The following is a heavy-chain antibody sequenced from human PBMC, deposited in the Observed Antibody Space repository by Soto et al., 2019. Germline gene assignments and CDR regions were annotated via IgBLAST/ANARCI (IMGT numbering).Heavy chain of an antibody. D-gene: IGHD1-26*01. J-gene: IGHJ6*02. CDR3: ARGGLYYSYGMDV. V-gene: IGHV3-48*02. Sequence: EVQQVESGGGLVQPGGSLRLSCEASGFTFSNYGMNWVRQAPGKGLEWISYTSSAGSTIYYADSVRGRFTTSRDNARNSLYLQMSSLRDGDTAVYYCARGGLYYSYGMDVWGQGTTVTVSS. CDR2: TSSAGSTI. CDR1: GFTFSNYG.